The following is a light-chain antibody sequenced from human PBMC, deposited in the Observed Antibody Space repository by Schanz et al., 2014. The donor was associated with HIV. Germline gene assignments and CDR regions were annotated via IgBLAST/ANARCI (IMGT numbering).Light chain of an antibody. J-gene: IGKJ5*01. CDR2: AAS. CDR3: LQSYGTLT. Sequence: DIQMTQIPSSLSASVGDRVTIPCRAGQNIGRYESWYRQTPGEAPKVLIYAASSLQSGVPSRFSGSGSGTDFNLTISSLQTEDFATYYCLQSYGTLTFGQGTRLDIK. CDR1: QNIGRY. V-gene: IGKV1-39*01.